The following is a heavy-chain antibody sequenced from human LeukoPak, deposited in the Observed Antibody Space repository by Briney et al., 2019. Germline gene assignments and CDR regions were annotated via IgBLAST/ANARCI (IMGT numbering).Heavy chain of an antibody. CDR2: VRNDGSNE. CDR1: GFVLSDYG. V-gene: IGHV3-30*02. Sequence: GGSLRLSCTASGFVLSDYGMHWVRQAPGKGLEWVAFVRNDGSNEYYVGSVKGRFTISRDKYKNTLYLQMNSLRAEDTAVYSCAKESDSGYHSEGPKTWGLGTLVTVSS. CDR3: AKESDSGYHSEGPKT. J-gene: IGHJ5*02. D-gene: IGHD5-12*01.